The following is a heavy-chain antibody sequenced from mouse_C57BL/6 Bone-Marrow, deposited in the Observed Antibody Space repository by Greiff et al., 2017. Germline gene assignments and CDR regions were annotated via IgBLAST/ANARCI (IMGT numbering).Heavy chain of an antibody. CDR2: IYPSDSET. D-gene: IGHD1-1*01. CDR3: ASWHYGRGDY. J-gene: IGHJ2*01. V-gene: IGHV1-61*01. CDR1: GYTFTSYW. Sequence: QVQLQQPGAELVRPGSSVKLSCKASGYTFTSYWMDWVKQRPGQGLEWIGNIYPSDSETHYNQKFKDKATLTVAKSSRTAYMQLSSLTSEDAAVYYCASWHYGRGDYWGQGTTLTVSS.